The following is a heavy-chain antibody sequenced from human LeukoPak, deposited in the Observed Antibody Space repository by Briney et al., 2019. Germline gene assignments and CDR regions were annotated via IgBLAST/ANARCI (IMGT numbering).Heavy chain of an antibody. CDR2: INPNSGGT. J-gene: IGHJ4*02. CDR1: GYTFTGYY. CDR3: ATSTMVRGVITYLFDY. D-gene: IGHD3-10*01. Sequence: ASVKVSCKASGYTFTGYYMHWVRQAPGQGLEWMGWINPNSGGTNYAQKFQGRVTMTRDTSISTAYMELSRLRSDDTAVYYCATSTMVRGVITYLFDYWGQGTLVTVSS. V-gene: IGHV1-2*02.